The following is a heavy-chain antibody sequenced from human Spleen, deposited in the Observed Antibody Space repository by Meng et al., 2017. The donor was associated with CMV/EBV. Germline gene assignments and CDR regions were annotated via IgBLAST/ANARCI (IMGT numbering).Heavy chain of an antibody. V-gene: IGHV3-11*04. CDR2: ISSSGSTI. D-gene: IGHD6-13*01. CDR3: AKAPYSSSWFVDY. J-gene: IGHJ4*02. Sequence: GESLKISCAASGFTFSDYYMSWIRQAPGKGLEWVSYISSSGSTIYYADSVKGRFTISRDNAKNSLYLQMNSLRAEDTAVFYCAKAPYSSSWFVDYWGQGTLVTVSS. CDR1: GFTFSDYY.